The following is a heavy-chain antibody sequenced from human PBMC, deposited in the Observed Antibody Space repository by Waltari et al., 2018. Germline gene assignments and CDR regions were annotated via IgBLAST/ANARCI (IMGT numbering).Heavy chain of an antibody. CDR2: IRYDGSNK. D-gene: IGHD1-26*01. J-gene: IGHJ4*02. V-gene: IGHV3-30*02. Sequence: QVQLVESGGGVVQPGGSLRPSCAASGFIFSSYGMNWVRQAPGKGLEWAAFIRYDGSNKYYADSVKGRFTISRDKSKNTLFLQMNSLRAEDTAVYYCAKWGANYFDYWGQGTLVTVSS. CDR3: AKWGANYFDY. CDR1: GFIFSSYG.